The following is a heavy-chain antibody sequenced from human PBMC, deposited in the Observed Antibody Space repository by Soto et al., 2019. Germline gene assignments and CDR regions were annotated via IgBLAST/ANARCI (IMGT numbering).Heavy chain of an antibody. Sequence: GASVKVSCKASGYTFTSYYMHWVRQAPGQGLEWMGIINPSGGSTSYAQKFQGRVTMTRGTSTSTVYMELSSLRSEDTAVYYCVVLWFGESDFDYWGQGTLVTVS. V-gene: IGHV1-46*01. CDR1: GYTFTSYY. D-gene: IGHD3-10*01. CDR2: INPSGGST. CDR3: VVLWFGESDFDY. J-gene: IGHJ4*02.